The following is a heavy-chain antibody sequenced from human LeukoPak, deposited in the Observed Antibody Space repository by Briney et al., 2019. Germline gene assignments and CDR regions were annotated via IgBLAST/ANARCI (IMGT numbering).Heavy chain of an antibody. CDR3: ARPTTVHTNYEFQY. CDR2: IYYSGST. Sequence: PSETLSLTCTVSGGSISSTSYYWGWIRQPPGKGLEWIGSIYYSGSTYSNPSLKSRATVSMDTSKNQFSLKLKSLTAADTAMYYCARPTTVHTNYEFQYWSQGTRVTVSS. D-gene: IGHD3-3*01. CDR1: GGSISSTSYY. J-gene: IGHJ4*02. V-gene: IGHV4-39*07.